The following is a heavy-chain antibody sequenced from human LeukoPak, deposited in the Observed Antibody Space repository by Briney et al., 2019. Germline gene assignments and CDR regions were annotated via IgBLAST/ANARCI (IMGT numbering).Heavy chain of an antibody. Sequence: GGSLRLSCAASGFAFSSYEMNWVRQAPGKGLEWVSYISSSGSTIYYADSVKGRFTISRDNAKNSLYLQMSSLRAEDTAVYYCARGQAASFDYWGQGTLVTVSS. D-gene: IGHD2-15*01. J-gene: IGHJ4*02. CDR1: GFAFSSYE. CDR2: ISSSGSTI. V-gene: IGHV3-48*03. CDR3: ARGQAASFDY.